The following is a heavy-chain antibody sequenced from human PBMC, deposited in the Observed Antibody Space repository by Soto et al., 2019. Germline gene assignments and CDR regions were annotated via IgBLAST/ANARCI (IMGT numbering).Heavy chain of an antibody. D-gene: IGHD5-18*01. CDR2: TYYSGNA. V-gene: IGHV4-39*01. CDR3: ARHNLDTAMAFDY. CDR1: GGSIDRSNYY. J-gene: IGHJ4*02. Sequence: ASETRSLTCNVSGGSIDRSNYYWDWLRQPPGKGLEWIGPTYYSGNAYYNPSLRSRVSMSVDTSKNQFSLKLSSVTAADTALYYCARHNLDTAMAFDYWGQGTLVTVSS.